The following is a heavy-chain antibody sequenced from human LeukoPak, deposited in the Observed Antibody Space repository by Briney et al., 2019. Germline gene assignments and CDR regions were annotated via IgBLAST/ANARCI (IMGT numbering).Heavy chain of an antibody. CDR1: GFTVSGNY. CDR3: ASRDKGYYYGMDV. CDR2: LCSGGST. D-gene: IGHD5-24*01. V-gene: IGHV3-66*01. Sequence: GGSLRLSCAASGFTVSGNYMSWVRQAPGKGLEWVSLLCSGGSTYADSVKGRFSISRDNSKNTLYLQMNSLRAEDTAVYYCASRDKGYYYGMDVWGQGTTVTVSS. J-gene: IGHJ6*02.